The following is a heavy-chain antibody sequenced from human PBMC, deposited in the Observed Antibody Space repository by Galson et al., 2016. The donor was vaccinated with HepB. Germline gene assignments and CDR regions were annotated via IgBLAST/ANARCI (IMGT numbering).Heavy chain of an antibody. CDR3: ARDHGGTSYFLHFDY. V-gene: IGHV3-33*01. CDR2: IWDGGENR. J-gene: IGHJ4*02. CDR1: GFTFTTYG. D-gene: IGHD2/OR15-2a*01. Sequence: SLRLSCAASGFTFTTYGMHWVRQAPGKGLEWVAVIWDGGENRYYVDSVRGRFTISRDTSKNTVYLQMNRLRAEDTAVYYCARDHGGTSYFLHFDYWGQGTLVTVSS.